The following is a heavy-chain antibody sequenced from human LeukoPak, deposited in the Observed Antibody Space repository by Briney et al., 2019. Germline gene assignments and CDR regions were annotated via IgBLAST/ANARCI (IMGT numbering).Heavy chain of an antibody. CDR3: ASTDYGDYLYYFDY. Sequence: SVKVSCKASGGTFSSYAISWVRQAPGQGLEWMGRIIPIFGTANYAQKFQGRVTITTDESTSTAYMELSSLRSEDTAVYYCASTDYGDYLYYFDYWGQGTLVTVSP. J-gene: IGHJ4*02. V-gene: IGHV1-69*05. CDR1: GGTFSSYA. CDR2: IIPIFGTA. D-gene: IGHD4-17*01.